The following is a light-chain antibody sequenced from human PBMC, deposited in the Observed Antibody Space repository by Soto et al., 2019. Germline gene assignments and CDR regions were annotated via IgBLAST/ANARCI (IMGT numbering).Light chain of an antibody. CDR1: QSIGKSY. V-gene: IGKV3-15*01. Sequence: VLTQSPGTVSLSPGESATLSCRASQSIGKSYLAWFQHKPGQAPRLLIYDASTRATGIPARFSGSGSGAEFTLTISSLQSEDFAIYYCQQYNNWPWTFGQGTKVDI. CDR2: DAS. J-gene: IGKJ1*01. CDR3: QQYNNWPWT.